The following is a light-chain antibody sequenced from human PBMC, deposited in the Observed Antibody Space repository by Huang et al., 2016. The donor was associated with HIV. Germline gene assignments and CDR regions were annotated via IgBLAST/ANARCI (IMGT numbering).Light chain of an antibody. J-gene: IGKJ1*01. V-gene: IGKV3-20*01. CDR1: QSVSSSH. CDR2: GAS. CDR3: QQYGSSPWT. Sequence: EIVLTQSPGTLSLSPGERATLSCRASQSVSSSHLAWYQQKPGQAPRLLIYGASSRATGFPDRCSGSGSGTDFTLTISRLEPEDFAVYYCQQYGSSPWTFGQGTKVEIK.